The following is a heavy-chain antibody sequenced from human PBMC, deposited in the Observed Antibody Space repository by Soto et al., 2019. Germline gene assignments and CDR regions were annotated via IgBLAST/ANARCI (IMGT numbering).Heavy chain of an antibody. CDR2: INPNSGGT. D-gene: IGHD3-9*01. J-gene: IGHJ3*02. CDR3: ARVGYYDILHGAFDI. Sequence: ASVKVSCKASGYTFTGYYMHWVRQAPGQGLEWMGWINPNSGGTNYAQKFQGWVTMTRDTSISTAYMELSRLRSDDTAVYYCARVGYYDILHGAFDIWGQGTMVTVSS. V-gene: IGHV1-2*04. CDR1: GYTFTGYY.